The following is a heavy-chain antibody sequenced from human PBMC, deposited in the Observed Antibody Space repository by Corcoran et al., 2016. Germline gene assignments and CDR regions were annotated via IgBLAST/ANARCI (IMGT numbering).Heavy chain of an antibody. D-gene: IGHD2-2*01. CDR2: IYHSGST. CDR1: GYSISSGYY. CDR3: ARGPYCSSTSCRLDY. Sequence: QVQLQESGPGLVKPSETLSLTCTVSGYSISSGYYWGWIRQHPGKGLEWIGSIYHSGSTYYNPSLMSRVTISVDTSKNQLSLKLSSVTAADTAVYYCARGPYCSSTSCRLDYWGQGTLVTVSS. J-gene: IGHJ4*02. V-gene: IGHV4-38-2*02.